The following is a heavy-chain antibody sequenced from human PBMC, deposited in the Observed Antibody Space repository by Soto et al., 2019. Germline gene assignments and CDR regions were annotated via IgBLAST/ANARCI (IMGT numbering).Heavy chain of an antibody. V-gene: IGHV1-69*01. CDR2: IIPIFGTA. J-gene: IGHJ6*02. D-gene: IGHD6-19*01. Sequence: QVQLVQSGAEVKKPGSSVKVSCKASGGTFSSSAISWVRQAPGQGLEWMGGIIPIFGTANYAQKFQGRVTITADASAYTAYMELSSLTSEDTAIYFCAREGQWLVRLGGVQYHGMVVWGQGTTVTVSS. CDR1: GGTFSSSA. CDR3: AREGQWLVRLGGVQYHGMVV.